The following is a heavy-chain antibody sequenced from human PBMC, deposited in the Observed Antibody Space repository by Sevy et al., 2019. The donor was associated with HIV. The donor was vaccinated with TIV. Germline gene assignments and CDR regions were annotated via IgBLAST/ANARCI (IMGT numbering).Heavy chain of an antibody. Sequence: GGSLRLSCVASGFTFTNAWMDWVRQAPGMGLEWVGRIKSKTDGETTAYAAPVKGRFSISRDDSKNTLYLQMNSLKTEDTAVYYCTTKAPIAAVGTDYWGQRTLVTVSS. CDR3: TTKAPIAAVGTDY. D-gene: IGHD6-13*01. CDR2: IKSKTDGETT. J-gene: IGHJ4*02. CDR1: GFTFTNAW. V-gene: IGHV3-15*07.